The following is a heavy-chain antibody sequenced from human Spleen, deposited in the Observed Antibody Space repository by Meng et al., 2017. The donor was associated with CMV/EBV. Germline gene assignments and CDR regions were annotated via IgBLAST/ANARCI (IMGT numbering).Heavy chain of an antibody. CDR1: GGAFSTYT. Sequence: ASVKVSCKASGGAFSTYTINWVRQAPGQGLEWMGWISAYNGNTNYVQKLQGRVTMTTDTSTSTAYMELRSLRSDDTAVYYCARNRLAVAFFDYWGQGTLVTVSS. CDR2: ISAYNGNT. J-gene: IGHJ4*02. D-gene: IGHD6-19*01. V-gene: IGHV1-18*01. CDR3: ARNRLAVAFFDY.